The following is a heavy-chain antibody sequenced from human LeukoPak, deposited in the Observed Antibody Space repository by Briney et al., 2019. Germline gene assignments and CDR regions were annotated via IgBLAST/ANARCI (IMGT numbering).Heavy chain of an antibody. Sequence: GGSLRLSCAASGFTFSSYEMNWVRQAPGKGLEWVSYISSSGSTIYYADSVKGRFTISRDNAKNSLYLQMNSLRAEDTAVYYCAELGITMIGGVWGKGTTVTVST. V-gene: IGHV3-48*03. D-gene: IGHD3-10*02. CDR2: ISSSGSTI. CDR3: AELGITMIGGV. J-gene: IGHJ6*04. CDR1: GFTFSSYE.